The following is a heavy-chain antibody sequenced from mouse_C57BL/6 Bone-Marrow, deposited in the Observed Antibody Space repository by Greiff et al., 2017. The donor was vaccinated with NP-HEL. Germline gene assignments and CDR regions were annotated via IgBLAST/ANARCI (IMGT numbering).Heavy chain of an antibody. CDR1: GYTFTSYW. CDR2: IYPSDSET. Sequence: VQLQQPGAELVRPGSSVKLSCKASGYTFTSYWMDWVKQRPGQGLEWIGNIYPSDSETHYNQKFKDKATLTVDESSSTAYMQLSSLTSEDSAVYYCARSDYYGSSSHYWYFDVWGTGTTVTVSS. J-gene: IGHJ1*03. D-gene: IGHD1-1*01. CDR3: ARSDYYGSSSHYWYFDV. V-gene: IGHV1-61*01.